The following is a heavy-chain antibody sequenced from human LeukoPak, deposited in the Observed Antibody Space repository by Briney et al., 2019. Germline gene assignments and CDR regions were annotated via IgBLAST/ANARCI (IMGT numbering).Heavy chain of an antibody. V-gene: IGHV3-23*01. J-gene: IGHJ5*02. CDR2: ISDTGNT. Sequence: GGSLRLSCAASGFTLSSYAMSWVRQAPGKGLEWVSAISDTGNTYHADSVKGRLTISRDSSKNTLFLQMNRLRPEDAAVYYCAKDYEPLVGVHRWGDWFDPWGQGTLVTVSS. D-gene: IGHD1-26*01. CDR3: AKDYEPLVGVHRWGDWFDP. CDR1: GFTLSSYA.